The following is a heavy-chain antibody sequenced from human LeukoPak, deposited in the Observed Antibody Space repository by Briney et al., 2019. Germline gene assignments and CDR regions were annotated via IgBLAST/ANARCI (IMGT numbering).Heavy chain of an antibody. J-gene: IGHJ4*02. Sequence: GGSLRLSCAASGFTFSGYPIHWVRQAPGKGLEWVAVISYDGSNKYYADSVKGRFTISRDNSKNTLYLQMNSLRAEDTAVYYCAKTGFEGGSSWPHFDYWGQGTLVTVSS. V-gene: IGHV3-30-3*02. CDR3: AKTGFEGGSSWPHFDY. CDR1: GFTFSGYP. D-gene: IGHD6-13*01. CDR2: ISYDGSNK.